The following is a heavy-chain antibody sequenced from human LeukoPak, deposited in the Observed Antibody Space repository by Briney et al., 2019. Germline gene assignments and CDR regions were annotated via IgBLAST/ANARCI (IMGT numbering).Heavy chain of an antibody. Sequence: ASVKVSCKASGYTFTSYGISWVRQVPGQGLEWMGWISAYNGNTNYAQKLQDRVTMTTDTSTSTAYMELRSLRSDDTAVYYCARDQGYCSSTSCYPDWFDPWGQGTLVTVSS. V-gene: IGHV1-18*01. D-gene: IGHD2-2*01. CDR3: ARDQGYCSSTSCYPDWFDP. J-gene: IGHJ5*02. CDR1: GYTFTSYG. CDR2: ISAYNGNT.